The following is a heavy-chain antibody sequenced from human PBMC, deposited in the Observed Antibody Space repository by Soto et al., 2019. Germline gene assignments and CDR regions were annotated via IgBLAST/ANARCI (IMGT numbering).Heavy chain of an antibody. J-gene: IGHJ4*02. D-gene: IGHD3-10*01. CDR1: GYTFTSYG. CDR3: ARDTSRGEYDY. CDR2: INVYNGNT. V-gene: IGHV1-18*01. Sequence: QVQLVQSGAEVKKPGASVKVSCKASGYTFTSYGISWVRQAPGQGLEWMGWINVYNGNTNDAQKLQGRVTMTTDTSTRTAYLDLRSLRSDDTAVYFCARDTSRGEYDYWGQGTLVTVSS.